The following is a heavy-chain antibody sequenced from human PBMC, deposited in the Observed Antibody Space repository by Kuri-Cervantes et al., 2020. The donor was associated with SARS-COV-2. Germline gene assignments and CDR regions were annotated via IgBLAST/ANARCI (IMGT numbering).Heavy chain of an antibody. CDR3: AREKHLWPDSGHNWFDP. V-gene: IGHV4-30-4*08. J-gene: IGHJ5*02. D-gene: IGHD5-18*01. CDR1: GGSISSGDYN. CDR2: IYYSGST. Sequence: LRLSCTVSGGSISSGDYNWSWIRQSPGRGLEWIGYIYYSGSTYYNPSLKSRLRISLDMPKNQSSLKLTSVTAADTAVYYCAREKHLWPDSGHNWFDPWGQGTLVTVSS.